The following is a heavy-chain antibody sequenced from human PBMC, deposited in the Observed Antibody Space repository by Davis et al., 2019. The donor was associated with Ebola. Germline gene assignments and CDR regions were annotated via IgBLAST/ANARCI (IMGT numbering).Heavy chain of an antibody. J-gene: IGHJ4*02. V-gene: IGHV3-48*01. CDR3: AGGYSYGLDY. Sequence: GGSLRLSCAVSGFTFSSYSMNWVRQAPGKGLEWVSYIRTSGSTKYYVDSVKGRFSISRDDAKNSLYLQMNSLRAEDTAVYYCAGGYSYGLDYWGQGTLVTVSS. CDR1: GFTFSSYS. D-gene: IGHD5-18*01. CDR2: IRTSGSTK.